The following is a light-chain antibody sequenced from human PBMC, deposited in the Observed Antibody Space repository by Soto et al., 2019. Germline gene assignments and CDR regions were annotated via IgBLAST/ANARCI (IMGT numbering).Light chain of an antibody. J-gene: IGKJ2*01. CDR2: GAS. V-gene: IGKV3-20*01. CDR3: QQYGSSPFT. Sequence: EIVLTQSPGTLSLSPGERATLSCRASQSVSSSYLAWYQQKPGQAPRPLIYGASSRATGIPDRFSGSGSGTDFTLTIIRLEPEDFAVYYCQQYGSSPFTFGQGTKLEIK. CDR1: QSVSSSY.